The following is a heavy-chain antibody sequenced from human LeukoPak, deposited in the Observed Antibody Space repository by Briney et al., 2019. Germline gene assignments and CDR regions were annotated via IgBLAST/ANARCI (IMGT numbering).Heavy chain of an antibody. V-gene: IGHV3-9*01. CDR3: AKGVSYYYDGTDAFDI. Sequence: GRSLRLSCAASGFTFDDYAMHWVRQAPGKGLEWVSGISWNSGSIGYADSVKGRFTISRDNAKNSLYLQMNSLRAEDTALYYCAKGVSYYYDGTDAFDIWGQGTMVTVSS. J-gene: IGHJ3*02. CDR1: GFTFDDYA. D-gene: IGHD3-22*01. CDR2: ISWNSGSI.